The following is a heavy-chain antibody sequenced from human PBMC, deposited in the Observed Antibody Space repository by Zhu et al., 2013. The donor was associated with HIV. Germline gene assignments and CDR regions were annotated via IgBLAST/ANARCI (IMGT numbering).Heavy chain of an antibody. CDR3: ARANYGNGGSLAYFDY. D-gene: IGHD2-15*01. V-gene: IGHV1-69*06. CDR2: IIPIFSTA. J-gene: IGHJ4*02. Sequence: QVQLVQSGAEVKKPGASVKVSCSASGGTFSSYAISWVRQAPGEGLEWMGGIIPIFSTANYAQKFQDRLTITAERSTRTAYMELSSLRSEDTAVYYCARANYGNGGSLAYFDYWGQGTLVTISS. CDR1: GGTFSSYA.